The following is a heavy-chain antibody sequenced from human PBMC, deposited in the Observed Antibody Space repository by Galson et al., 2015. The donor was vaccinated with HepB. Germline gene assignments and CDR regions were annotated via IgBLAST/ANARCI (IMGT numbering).Heavy chain of an antibody. CDR1: GFTFSSYT. CDR2: ISYDGSNT. J-gene: IGHJ4*02. Sequence: SLRLSCAASGFTFSSYTMHWVRQAPGEGLEWVAVISYDGSNTYYADSAKGRFTISRDNSKNMLYLQMNSLRPEDTAVYYCARDFYNSSGYYWANCWGQGTLVTVSS. CDR3: ARDFYNSSGYYWANC. D-gene: IGHD3-22*01. V-gene: IGHV3-30-3*01.